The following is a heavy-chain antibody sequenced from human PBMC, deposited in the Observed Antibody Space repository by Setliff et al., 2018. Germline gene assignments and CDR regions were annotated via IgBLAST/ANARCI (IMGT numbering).Heavy chain of an antibody. Sequence: ASVKVSCKASGGTFRSYGISWVRQAPGQGLEWMGGTIPSFGSTNYAQKFQDRVTIITDESTSTAYMELSSLRTEDSAVYYCARGSRFGTIVYRGDYYMDVWGKGTTVTVSS. CDR1: GGTFRSYG. CDR3: ARGSRFGTIVYRGDYYMDV. J-gene: IGHJ6*03. V-gene: IGHV1-69*05. CDR2: TIPSFGST. D-gene: IGHD3-10*01.